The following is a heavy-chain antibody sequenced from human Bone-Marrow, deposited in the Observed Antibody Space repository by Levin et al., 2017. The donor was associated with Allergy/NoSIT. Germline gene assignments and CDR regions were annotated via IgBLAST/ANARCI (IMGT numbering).Heavy chain of an antibody. Sequence: SCAASGFTFSGYVIHWVRQAPGKGLEWLALSWFDGSTTYYADSVKGRFTISRDNSKNTLHLQMNSLRVEDTAVYYCVRDAGDDTAGYYFDSWGQGTLVTVSS. CDR2: SWFDGSTT. CDR1: GFTFSGYV. V-gene: IGHV3-33*01. J-gene: IGHJ4*02. CDR3: VRDAGDDTAGYYFDS. D-gene: IGHD3-22*01.